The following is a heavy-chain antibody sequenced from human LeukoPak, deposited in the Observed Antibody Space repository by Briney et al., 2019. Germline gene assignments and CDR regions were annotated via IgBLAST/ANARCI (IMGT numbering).Heavy chain of an antibody. CDR3: AKGYYYRSGSYYYFDY. Sequence: RGSPRLSRAASGFTFSSYAMSWVPPAPRKRLEWVSAISGSGGSTYYADPVKGRFNITRHNSKNTLYLQMNSLRPEDTAVYYCAKGYYYRSGSYYYFDYWGQGTLVTVPS. J-gene: IGHJ4*02. V-gene: IGHV3-23*01. CDR2: ISGSGGST. D-gene: IGHD3-10*01. CDR1: GFTFSSYA.